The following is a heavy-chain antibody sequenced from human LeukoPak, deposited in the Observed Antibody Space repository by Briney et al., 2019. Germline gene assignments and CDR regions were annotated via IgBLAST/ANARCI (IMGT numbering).Heavy chain of an antibody. CDR1: GFTFDDYA. V-gene: IGHV3-9*01. CDR3: ARDKSGWARDY. CDR2: ISWNSGSI. D-gene: IGHD6-19*01. Sequence: GGSLRLSCAASGFTFDDYAMHWVRQAPGKGLEWVSGISWNSGSIGYADSVKGRFTISRDTAKNSLYLQMNSLRAEDSALYYCARDKSGWARDYWGQGTLVTVSA. J-gene: IGHJ4*02.